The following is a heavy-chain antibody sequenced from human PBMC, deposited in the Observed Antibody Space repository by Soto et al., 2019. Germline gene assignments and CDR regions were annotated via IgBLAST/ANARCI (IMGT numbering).Heavy chain of an antibody. V-gene: IGHV4-59*12. CDR3: ARALYRYYGMDV. Sequence: SETLSLTCTVSGGSISSYYWSWIRQPPGKGLEWIGYIYYSGSTNYNPSLKSRVTISVDTSKNQFSLKLSSVTAADTAVYYCARALYRYYGMDVWGQGTTVTVSS. CDR2: IYYSGST. CDR1: GGSISSYY. J-gene: IGHJ6*02.